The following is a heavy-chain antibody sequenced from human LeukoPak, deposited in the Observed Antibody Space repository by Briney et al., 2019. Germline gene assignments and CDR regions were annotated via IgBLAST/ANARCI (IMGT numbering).Heavy chain of an antibody. CDR3: ARSYSSSRYLWLDYFDY. J-gene: IGHJ4*02. Sequence: GGSLRLSCAASGFTFSSYWMSWVRQAPGKGLEWVSSISSSSSYIYYADSVKGRFTISRDNAKNSLYLQMNSLRAEDTAVYYCARSYSSSRYLWLDYFDYWGQGTLVTVSS. CDR2: ISSSSSYI. V-gene: IGHV3-21*01. CDR1: GFTFSSYW. D-gene: IGHD6-13*01.